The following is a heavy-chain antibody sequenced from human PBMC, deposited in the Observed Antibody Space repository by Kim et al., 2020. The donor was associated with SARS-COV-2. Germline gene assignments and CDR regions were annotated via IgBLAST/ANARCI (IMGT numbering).Heavy chain of an antibody. J-gene: IGHJ6*02. CDR2: IYYSGST. Sequence: SETLSLTCTVSGGSISSYYWSWIRQPPGKGLEWIGYIYYSGSTNYNPSLKSRVTISVDTSKNQFSLKLSSVTAADTAVYYCAGENGSGSSHYYVMDVWGQGTTVTVSS. D-gene: IGHD3-10*01. CDR3: AGENGSGSSHYYVMDV. CDR1: GGSISSYY. V-gene: IGHV4-59*08.